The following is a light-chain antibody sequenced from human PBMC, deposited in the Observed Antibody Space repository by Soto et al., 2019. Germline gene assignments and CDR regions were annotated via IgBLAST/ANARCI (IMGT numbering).Light chain of an antibody. V-gene: IGKV1-5*01. CDR3: QHYNSYSEA. J-gene: IGKJ1*01. Sequence: DIQLTQSPPTLSASVGDRVTITCRASQTISTWMAWYQQKPGKAPKLLVYDASTLQSGVASRFSGSGSGTEFTLIISGLQPDDSATYYCQHYNSYSEAFGQGTKADIK. CDR2: DAS. CDR1: QTISTW.